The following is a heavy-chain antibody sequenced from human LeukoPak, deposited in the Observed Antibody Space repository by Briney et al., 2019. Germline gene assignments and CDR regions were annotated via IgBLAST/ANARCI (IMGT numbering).Heavy chain of an antibody. CDR2: IYTSGST. CDR1: GGSISSYY. D-gene: IGHD3-10*01. Sequence: PSETLSLTCTVSGGSISSYYWSWIRQPPGKGLEWIGYIYTSGSTNYNPSLKSRVTISVDTSKNQFSLKLSSVTAADTAVYYCARRSHSPSGSPYWGPGTQVTVSS. J-gene: IGHJ4*02. V-gene: IGHV4-4*09. CDR3: ARRSHSPSGSPY.